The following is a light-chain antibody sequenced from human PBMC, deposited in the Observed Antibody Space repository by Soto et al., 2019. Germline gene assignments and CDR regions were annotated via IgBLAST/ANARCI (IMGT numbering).Light chain of an antibody. CDR1: QDVGTS. Sequence: DIQMTQSPSSVSASVGDTVIITCRASQDVGTSLAWFQQKPGTAPKLLIYDVSTVEREVPSRFSGTGSGTDFTFIINNLQPEDFATYYCQQANAFPTFGGGTKV. CDR2: DVS. V-gene: IGKV1-12*01. J-gene: IGKJ4*01. CDR3: QQANAFPT.